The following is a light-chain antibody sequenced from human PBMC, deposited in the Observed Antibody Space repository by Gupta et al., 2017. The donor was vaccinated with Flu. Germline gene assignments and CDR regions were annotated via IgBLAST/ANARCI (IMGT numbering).Light chain of an antibody. CDR1: SSNIGAAFN. CDR2: ANN. CDR3: QSYDSRLTGWV. Sequence: QSFLTQPPSVSGAPGQRVTISCTGSSSNIGAAFNVPCYRLLPGTPPKLPIYANNSRPSGVPDRFAGSKSGTSASLATTGLRAEDEAEYYGQSYDSRLTGWVFGGGTKLTVL. V-gene: IGLV1-40*01. J-gene: IGLJ3*02.